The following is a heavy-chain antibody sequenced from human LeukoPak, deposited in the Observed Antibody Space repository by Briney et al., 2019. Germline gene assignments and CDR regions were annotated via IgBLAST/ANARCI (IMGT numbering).Heavy chain of an antibody. CDR1: RFTFSSYG. J-gene: IGHJ4*02. D-gene: IGHD2-15*01. Sequence: GGSLRLSCAASRFTFSSYGMSWVRQAPGKGLEWVSVIYSGGSTYYADSVKGRFTISRDNSKNTLYLQMNSLRAEDTAVYYCARGLKYCSGGSCYPDYWGQGTLVTVSS. CDR2: IYSGGST. CDR3: ARGLKYCSGGSCYPDY. V-gene: IGHV3-53*01.